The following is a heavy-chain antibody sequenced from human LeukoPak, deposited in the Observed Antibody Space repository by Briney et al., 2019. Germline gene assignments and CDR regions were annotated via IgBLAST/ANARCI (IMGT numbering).Heavy chain of an antibody. D-gene: IGHD1-1*01. V-gene: IGHV3-7*01. J-gene: IGHJ4*02. CDR3: ARSTAGLDY. CDR2: IRQAGSEK. Sequence: GGSLRLSCAASGFTFSNYWMSWVRQAPGKGLEWVANIRQAGSEKYYVDSMRGRFTISRDNAKNSLYLQMSSLRAEDTAVYYCARSTAGLDYWGQGTLVTVSS. CDR1: GFTFSNYW.